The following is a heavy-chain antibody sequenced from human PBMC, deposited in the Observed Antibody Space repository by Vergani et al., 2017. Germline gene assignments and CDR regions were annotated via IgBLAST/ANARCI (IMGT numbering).Heavy chain of an antibody. Sequence: EVQLVDSGGGLVKPGGSLRLSCAASGFPSSNAWMSWVRPAPGKGLEWVGSIQSKTDGGTTDYAAPVKGRFIISRDNSTNTLELQMNSPKTEDPAVYYCTTDEGWADWGQGTLVTVSS. D-gene: IGHD3-16*01. CDR3: TTDEGWAD. CDR1: GFPSSNAW. V-gene: IGHV3-15*01. CDR2: IQSKTDGGTT. J-gene: IGHJ4*02.